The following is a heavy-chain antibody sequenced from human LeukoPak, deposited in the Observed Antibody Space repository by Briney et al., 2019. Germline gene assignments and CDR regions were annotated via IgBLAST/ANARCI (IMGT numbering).Heavy chain of an antibody. CDR3: VREQWYRLDY. CDR1: GFRFGSFY. CDR2: INQDGSGT. J-gene: IGHJ4*02. Sequence: GGXXXXXCVAXGFRFGSFYMSWVRQAPGKGLEWVAQINQDGSGTFYVDSVRGRFTISRDNAETSAFLQMDSLTAEDTAVYYCVREQWYRLDYWGQGTLVTVSS. D-gene: IGHD6-19*01. V-gene: IGHV3-7*01.